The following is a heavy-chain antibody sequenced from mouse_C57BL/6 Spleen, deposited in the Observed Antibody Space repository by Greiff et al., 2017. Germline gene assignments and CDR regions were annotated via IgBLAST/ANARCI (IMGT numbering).Heavy chain of an antibody. D-gene: IGHD4-1*01. CDR2: IRNKANGYTT. Sequence: EVKLVESGGGLVQPGGSLSLSCAASGFTFTDYYMSWVRQPPGKALEWLGFIRNKANGYTTEYSASVKGRFTISRDNSQSILYLQMNALRAEDSATYYCARYSPNWEGFAYWGQGTLVTVSA. V-gene: IGHV7-3*01. CDR3: ARYSPNWEGFAY. CDR1: GFTFTDYY. J-gene: IGHJ3*01.